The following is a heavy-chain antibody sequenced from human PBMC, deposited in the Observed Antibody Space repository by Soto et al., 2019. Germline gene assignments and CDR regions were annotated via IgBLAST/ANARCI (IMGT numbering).Heavy chain of an antibody. Sequence: QVPLEQSGAEVKKHGASVKVSYKASGYTFTSYGISWVRQAPGQGLEWMGWISAYNGNTNYAQKLQGRVTMTTDTSTSTAYMELSSLRSDDTAVYYCARHIVILVYAMRSWFDPWGQGTLVTVSS. CDR2: ISAYNGNT. D-gene: IGHD2-8*01. CDR1: GYTFTSYG. CDR3: ARHIVILVYAMRSWFDP. V-gene: IGHV1-18*01. J-gene: IGHJ5*02.